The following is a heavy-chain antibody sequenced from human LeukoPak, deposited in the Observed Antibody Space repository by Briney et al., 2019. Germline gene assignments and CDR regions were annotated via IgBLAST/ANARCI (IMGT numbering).Heavy chain of an antibody. V-gene: IGHV3-30*02. CDR2: IRYDGSNK. J-gene: IGHJ4*02. CDR1: GFTFSSYG. D-gene: IGHD1-26*01. CDR3: AKDPSLGWELLPVGGRFDY. Sequence: GGFLRLSCAASGFTFSSYGMHWVRQAPGKGLEWVAFIRYDGSNKYYADSVKGRFTISRDNSKNTLYLQMNSLRAEDTAVYYCAKDPSLGWELLPVGGRFDYWGQGTLVTVSS.